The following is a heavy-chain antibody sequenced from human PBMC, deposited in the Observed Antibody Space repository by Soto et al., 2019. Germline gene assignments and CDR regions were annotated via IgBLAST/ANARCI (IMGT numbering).Heavy chain of an antibody. CDR3: ARGSSGNYDFWSGYPTTYYYYGMDV. J-gene: IGHJ6*02. CDR2: IYYSGST. D-gene: IGHD3-3*01. V-gene: IGHV4-61*01. CDR1: GGSVSSGSYY. Sequence: SETLSLTCTVSGGSVSSGSYYWSWIRQPPGKGLEWIGYIYYSGSTNYNPSLKSRVTISVDTSKNQFSLKLSSVTAADTAVYYCARGSSGNYDFWSGYPTTYYYYGMDVWGQGTTVT.